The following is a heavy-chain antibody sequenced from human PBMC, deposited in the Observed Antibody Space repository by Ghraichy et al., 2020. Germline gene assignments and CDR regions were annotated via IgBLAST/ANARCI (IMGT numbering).Heavy chain of an antibody. J-gene: IGHJ5*02. CDR3: ARLVGYCSSTSCYAGFGGWFDP. CDR2: IIPIFGTA. D-gene: IGHD2-2*03. V-gene: IGHV1-69*13. CDR1: GGTFSSYA. Sequence: SVKVSCKASGGTFSSYAISWVRQAPGQGLEWMGGIIPIFGTANYAQKFQGRVTITADESTSTAYMELSSLRSEDTAVYYCARLVGYCSSTSCYAGFGGWFDPWGQGTLVTVSS.